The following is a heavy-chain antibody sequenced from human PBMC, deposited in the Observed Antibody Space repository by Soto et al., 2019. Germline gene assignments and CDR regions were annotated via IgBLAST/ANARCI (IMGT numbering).Heavy chain of an antibody. V-gene: IGHV5-51*01. J-gene: IGHJ4*02. CDR2: IFPRDFDT. D-gene: IGHD4-4*01. Sequence: PGDSLKISCQGCGYTFSSYWIAWVRQMPGKGLEWMGIIFPRDFDTRYNPSFQGHVTISVDKSINTAYLQWSSLRASDTAIYYCARDLGSDQTTRIFDSWGPGTLVTVSS. CDR1: GYTFSSYW. CDR3: ARDLGSDQTTRIFDS.